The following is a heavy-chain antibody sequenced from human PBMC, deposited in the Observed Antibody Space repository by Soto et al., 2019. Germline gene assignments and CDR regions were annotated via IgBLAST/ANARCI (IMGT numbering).Heavy chain of an antibody. CDR2: IIPMFGAA. V-gene: IGHV1-69*19. CDR1: GGTFSNFS. CDR3: ARDFGLHNCFDP. Sequence: QVQLVQSGAEVKKPGSSVKVSCTASGGTFSNFSISWVRQAPGQGLALMGGIIPMFGAADAAQEFKGRVTITADESTSTAYMALSSLRSEDTAMYYCARDFGLHNCFDPWGQVTQVTDSS. D-gene: IGHD3-3*01. J-gene: IGHJ5*02.